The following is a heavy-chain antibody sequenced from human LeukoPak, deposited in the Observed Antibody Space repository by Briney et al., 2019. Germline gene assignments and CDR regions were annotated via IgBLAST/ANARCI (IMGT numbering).Heavy chain of an antibody. Sequence: GRSLRLSCAASGFTFSSYAMNWVRHAPGKGLEWVSYITNNGTTIYYADSVKGRFTISRDNAEKSLYLQMNRLRAEDTAIYYCARDQWLAYYYHGMDVWGQGTTVTVSS. CDR3: ARDQWLAYYYHGMDV. CDR1: GFTFSSYA. CDR2: ITNNGTTI. D-gene: IGHD6-19*01. J-gene: IGHJ6*02. V-gene: IGHV3-48*03.